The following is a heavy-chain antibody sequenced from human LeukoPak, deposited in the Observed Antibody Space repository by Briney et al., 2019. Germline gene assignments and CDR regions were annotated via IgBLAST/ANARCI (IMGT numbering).Heavy chain of an antibody. Sequence: PGGSMRLSCAASGFTFSDYYMSWIRQAPGKGLEWVSYISSSGSTIYYADSVKGRFTISRDNAKNSLYLQMNSLRAEDTAVYYCARVVVPAELDAFDIWGQGTMVTVSS. CDR2: ISSSGSTI. D-gene: IGHD2-2*01. J-gene: IGHJ3*02. CDR1: GFTFSDYY. V-gene: IGHV3-11*04. CDR3: ARVVVPAELDAFDI.